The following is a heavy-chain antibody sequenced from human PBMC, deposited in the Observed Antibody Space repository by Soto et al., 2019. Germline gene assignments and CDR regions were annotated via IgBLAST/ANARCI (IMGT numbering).Heavy chain of an antibody. CDR3: ARPDRDGYNYDS. Sequence: EVHLLESGGDLVQPGGSLRLSCAASGFTFSSYAMNWVRQAPGKGLEWVSGISDSGTTTYYADSVKGRFTISRDNAKNTLYLQMNSLSAEDTALYYCARPDRDGYNYDSCGQGTLVTVSS. CDR1: GFTFSSYA. J-gene: IGHJ5*01. D-gene: IGHD5-12*01. CDR2: ISDSGTTT. V-gene: IGHV3-23*01.